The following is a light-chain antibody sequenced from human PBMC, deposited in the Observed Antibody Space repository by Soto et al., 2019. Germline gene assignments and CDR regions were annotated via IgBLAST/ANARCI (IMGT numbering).Light chain of an antibody. CDR2: DAS. Sequence: EIVLTQSPDTLSLSPGEGATLSCRASQSVTNSYLAWYQQKPGQAPRLLIYDASNRATGIPARFSGSGSGTDFTLTISSLEPEDFAVYYCQQRSNWPPITFGQGTRLEI. J-gene: IGKJ5*01. V-gene: IGKV3-11*01. CDR3: QQRSNWPPIT. CDR1: QSVTNSY.